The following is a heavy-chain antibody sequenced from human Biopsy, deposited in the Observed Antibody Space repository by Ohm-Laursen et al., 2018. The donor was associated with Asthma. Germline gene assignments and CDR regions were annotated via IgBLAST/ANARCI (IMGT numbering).Heavy chain of an antibody. CDR1: GGSINSSTW. V-gene: IGHV4-30-4*02. Sequence: SDTLSLTCTVSGGSINSSTWWSWVRQPPGKGLEWIGFIYYSGSTYYNPSLKSRVSISIDTSKNQFYLKLSSVTAADTAVYYCARAQDYYDSRGYYRSFDYWGQGTLVTVSS. CDR2: IYYSGST. J-gene: IGHJ4*02. CDR3: ARAQDYYDSRGYYRSFDY. D-gene: IGHD3-22*01.